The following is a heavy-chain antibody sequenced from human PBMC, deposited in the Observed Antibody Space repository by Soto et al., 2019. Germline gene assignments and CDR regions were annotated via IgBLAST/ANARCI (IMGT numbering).Heavy chain of an antibody. CDR2: ISGSGGST. D-gene: IGHD5-12*01. CDR3: ARGGRYSGYDVYYYYYYMDV. CDR1: GFTFSSYA. V-gene: IGHV3-23*01. Sequence: WGSLRLSCAASGFTFSSYAMSWVRQAPGKGLEWVSAISGSGGSTYYADSVKGRFTISRDNSKNTLYLQMNSLRAEDTAVYYCARGGRYSGYDVYYYYYYMDVWGKGTTVTVSS. J-gene: IGHJ6*03.